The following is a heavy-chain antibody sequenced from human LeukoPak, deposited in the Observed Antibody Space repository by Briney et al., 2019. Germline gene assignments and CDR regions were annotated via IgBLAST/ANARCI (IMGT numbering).Heavy chain of an antibody. J-gene: IGHJ4*02. CDR1: GFTFSNYW. CDR3: ARQYSYAYEEFDY. CDR2: IKQDGSEK. V-gene: IGHV3-7*01. D-gene: IGHD5-18*01. Sequence: GGSLRLSCAASGFTFSNYWMTWVRQAAGKGLEWVANIKQDGSEKYYVDSVKGRFTISRDNAKNSLYLQMNSLRAEDTAVYYCARQYSYAYEEFDYWGQGTLVTVSS.